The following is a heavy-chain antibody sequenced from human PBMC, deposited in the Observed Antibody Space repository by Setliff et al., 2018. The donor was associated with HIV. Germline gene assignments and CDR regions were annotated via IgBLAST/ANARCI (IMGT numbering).Heavy chain of an antibody. D-gene: IGHD6-13*01. Sequence: PSETLSLTCAVYGGSFSGYYWSWIRQPPGKGLEWIGEINHSGSTFYSPSLKRRVTISVDTSKNQFSLKLSSVTAADTAIYYCARGSPSSSWYGEYAYWGQGTLVTVSS. CDR2: INHSGST. J-gene: IGHJ4*02. CDR3: ARGSPSSSWYGEYAY. V-gene: IGHV4-34*01. CDR1: GGSFSGYY.